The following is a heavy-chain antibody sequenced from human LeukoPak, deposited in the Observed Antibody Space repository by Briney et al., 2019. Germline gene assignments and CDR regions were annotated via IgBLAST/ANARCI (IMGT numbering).Heavy chain of an antibody. V-gene: IGHV3-48*03. CDR3: ARDSALGVMGWFDP. CDR1: GFTFSSYE. D-gene: IGHD3-16*01. CDR2: ISSSGSTI. J-gene: IGHJ5*02. Sequence: PGGSLRLSCAASGFTFSSYEMNWVRQAPGKGLEWVSYISSSGSTIYYADSVKGRFTISRDNAKNSLYLQMNSLRAEDTAIYYCARDSALGVMGWFDPWGQGTLVTVSS.